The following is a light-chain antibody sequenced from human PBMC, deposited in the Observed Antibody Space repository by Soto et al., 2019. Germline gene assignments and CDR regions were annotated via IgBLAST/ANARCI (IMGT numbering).Light chain of an antibody. CDR3: QSYDNSLNWPV. CDR1: SSNIGAGYD. CDR2: NDN. Sequence: QSVLTQPPSVSGAPGQRVSISCTGSSSNIGAGYDAHWYQQLPGKVPRLLIYNDNNRPSGVPDRFSGSKSGTSASLAITGIQPEDEANYYCQSYDNSLNWPVFGPGTKVTVL. V-gene: IGLV1-40*01. J-gene: IGLJ1*01.